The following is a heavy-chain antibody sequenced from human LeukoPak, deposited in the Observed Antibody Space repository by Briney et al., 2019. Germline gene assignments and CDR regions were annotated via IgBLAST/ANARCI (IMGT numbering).Heavy chain of an antibody. CDR2: IYYSGST. J-gene: IGHJ4*02. V-gene: IGHV4-59*01. CDR1: GGSINGYY. D-gene: IGHD3-3*01. CDR3: ARAILSGYPDS. Sequence: SETLSLTCTVSGGSINGYYWSWIRQPPGKGLEWIGHIYYSGSTNYNPSLKSRVTISLDTSKNQFSLKLSSVTAADTAVYYCARAILSGYPDSWGQGTLVIVFS.